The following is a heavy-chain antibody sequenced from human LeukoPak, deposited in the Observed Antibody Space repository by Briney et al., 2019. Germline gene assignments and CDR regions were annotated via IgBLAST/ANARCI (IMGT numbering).Heavy chain of an antibody. V-gene: IGHV1-24*01. CDR1: GYTLTELS. CDR2: FDPEDGET. D-gene: IGHD4-23*01. Sequence: ASVKVSCKVSGYTLTELSMHWVRQAPGKGLEWMGGFDPEDGETIYALKFQGRVTMTEDTSTDTAYMELSSLRSEDTAVYYCATGNSWKGGNPCEFDYWGQGTLVTVSS. CDR3: ATGNSWKGGNPCEFDY. J-gene: IGHJ4*02.